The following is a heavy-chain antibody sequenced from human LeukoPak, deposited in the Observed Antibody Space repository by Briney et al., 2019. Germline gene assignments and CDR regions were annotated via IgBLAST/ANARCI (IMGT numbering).Heavy chain of an antibody. CDR1: GGSISSGGYY. CDR2: IYYSGST. V-gene: IGHV4-31*03. D-gene: IGHD5-12*01. Sequence: SETLSLTCTVSGGSISSGGYYWSWIRQHPGKGLEWIGYIYYSGSTYYNPSLKSRVTISVDTSKNQFSLKLSSVTAADTAVYYCARDRVATDRYGMDVWGQGTTVTVSS. J-gene: IGHJ6*02. CDR3: ARDRVATDRYGMDV.